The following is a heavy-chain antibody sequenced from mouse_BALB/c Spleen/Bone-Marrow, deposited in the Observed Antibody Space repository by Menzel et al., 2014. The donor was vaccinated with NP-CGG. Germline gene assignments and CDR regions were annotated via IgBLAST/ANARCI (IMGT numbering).Heavy chain of an antibody. CDR3: ARSTMITTGNYFDY. Sequence: DVHLVESGGGLVKPGGSLKLSCAASGFTFSSYAMSWVRQTPEKRLEWVASINSGDSNYYPDSVKGRFTIPRDNARNILYLQMSSLRSEDTAMYYCARSTMITTGNYFDYWGQGTTLTVSS. D-gene: IGHD2-4*01. CDR1: GFTFSSYA. CDR2: INSGDSN. J-gene: IGHJ2*01. V-gene: IGHV5-6-5*01.